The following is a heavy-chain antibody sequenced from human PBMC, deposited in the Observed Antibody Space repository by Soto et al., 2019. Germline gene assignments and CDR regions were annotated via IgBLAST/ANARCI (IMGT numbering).Heavy chain of an antibody. CDR3: ARARHYDSNGYYPFDY. CDR2: IFYTGST. D-gene: IGHD3-22*01. Sequence: PSETLSLTCTVSGGSISSYYWSWIRQSPGKGLEWLAYIFYTGSTNYNPPLRSRVTISVDTSKNQFSLRLSSVTAADTAVYYCARARHYDSNGYYPFDYWGQGILVTVSS. CDR1: GGSISSYY. J-gene: IGHJ4*02. V-gene: IGHV4-59*01.